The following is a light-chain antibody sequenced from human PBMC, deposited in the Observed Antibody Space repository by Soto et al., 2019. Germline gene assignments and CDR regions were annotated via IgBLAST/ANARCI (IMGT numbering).Light chain of an antibody. CDR3: SSYTSSSTPRV. CDR2: DVS. V-gene: IGLV2-14*01. Sequence: QSALTQPASVSGSPGQSITISCTGTSSDVGGYNYVSWYQQHPGKAPKLMIYDVSNQPSGVSNRFSGSKSGNTASLTISGLQAEDEADYYCSSYTSSSTPRVFGGGTKVTVL. J-gene: IGLJ3*02. CDR1: SSDVGGYNY.